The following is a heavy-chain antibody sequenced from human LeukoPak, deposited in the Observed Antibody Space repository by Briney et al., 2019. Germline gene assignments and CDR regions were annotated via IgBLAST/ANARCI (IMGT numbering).Heavy chain of an antibody. Sequence: PGGSLRLSCAASGFTFSSYSMNWVRQAPGKGLEWVSSISSSSSYIYYADSVKGRFTISRDNAKNSLYLQMKSLRAADTAVYYCARDDRGSHPLYCTDAWGKGTTVTVSS. V-gene: IGHV3-21*01. CDR3: ARDDRGSHPLYCTDA. J-gene: IGHJ6*03. CDR2: ISSSSSYI. CDR1: GFTFSSYS. D-gene: IGHD1-26*01.